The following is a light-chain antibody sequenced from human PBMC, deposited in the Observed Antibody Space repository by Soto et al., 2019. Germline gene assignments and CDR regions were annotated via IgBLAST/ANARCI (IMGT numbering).Light chain of an antibody. Sequence: DIVMTQSPDSLAVSLGERATINCKSSQSVLNSSNNKNYLTWYQQKPGQPPKLLIYWASTRESGVPDRFSGSISGTDFTLTISNLQPEDFATYYCQQSYSIPWTFGQGTKVEIK. CDR3: QQSYSIPWT. J-gene: IGKJ1*01. CDR2: WAS. V-gene: IGKV4-1*01. CDR1: QSVLNSSNNKNY.